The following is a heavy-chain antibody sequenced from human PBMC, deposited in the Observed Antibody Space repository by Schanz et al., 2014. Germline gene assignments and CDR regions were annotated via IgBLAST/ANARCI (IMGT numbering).Heavy chain of an antibody. CDR3: AKSQGSSFDS. Sequence: EVQLLESGGGLVQPGGSLRLSCAASGFTFRGYAMSWVRQAPGRGLEWVSIISGSGGNTYYADSVKGRFTISRDNSKNTLYLQMNSLRAEDTAVYYCAKSQGSSFDSWGQGTLXTVSS. V-gene: IGHV3-23*01. CDR2: ISGSGGNT. CDR1: GFTFRGYA. D-gene: IGHD6-13*01. J-gene: IGHJ4*02.